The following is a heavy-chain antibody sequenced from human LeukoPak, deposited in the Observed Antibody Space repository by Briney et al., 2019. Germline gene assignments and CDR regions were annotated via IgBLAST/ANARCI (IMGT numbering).Heavy chain of an antibody. CDR2: MNPNSGNT. CDR3: ARVSSGWYGVWFDP. D-gene: IGHD6-19*01. Sequence: APVKVSCKASGYTFTSYDINWVRQATGQGLEWMGWMNPNSGNTGYAQKFQGRVTITRNTSISTAYMELSSLRSEDTAVYYCARVSSGWYGVWFDPWGQGTLVTVSS. CDR1: GYTFTSYD. V-gene: IGHV1-8*03. J-gene: IGHJ5*02.